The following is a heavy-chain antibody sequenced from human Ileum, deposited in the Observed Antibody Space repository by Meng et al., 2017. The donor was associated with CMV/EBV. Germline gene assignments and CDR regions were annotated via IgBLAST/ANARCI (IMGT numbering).Heavy chain of an antibody. CDR3: ARAEADTGNFEY. V-gene: IGHV4-4*07. Sequence: QRQESGPGLVKPSETLSLTCTVTDGSISYYYWSWIRQSADKGLEWIGRISSSGSINYNPSLESRLTLSVDTSKKQLSLKLSSVTAADTAVYYCARAEADTGNFEYWGQGTLVTVSS. D-gene: IGHD6-19*01. CDR1: DGSISYYY. CDR2: ISSSGSI. J-gene: IGHJ4*02.